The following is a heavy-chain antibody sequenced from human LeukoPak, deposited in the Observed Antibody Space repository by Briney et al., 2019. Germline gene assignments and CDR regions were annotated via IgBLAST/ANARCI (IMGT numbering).Heavy chain of an antibody. CDR1: GYTFTRSY. Sequence: GASVKVSCKASGYTFTRSYLHWVRQAPGQGLEWMGWLNPNSGDTKDALKFQGRVTMTRDTSINTAYMELSRLTSDDTAVYYGARGTTHLWFGEGGNALDIWGQGAMVTVSS. V-gene: IGHV1-2*02. J-gene: IGHJ3*02. CDR3: ARGTTHLWFGEGGNALDI. D-gene: IGHD3-10*01. CDR2: LNPNSGDT.